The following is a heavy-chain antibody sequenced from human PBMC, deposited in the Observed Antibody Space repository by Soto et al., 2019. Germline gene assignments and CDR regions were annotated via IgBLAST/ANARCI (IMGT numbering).Heavy chain of an antibody. CDR2: LYSGGST. D-gene: IGHD3-22*01. CDR3: ARLDYDSYLRPYAMDV. Sequence: GGSLRLSCAASGFTVSSNYMSWVRQAPGKGLEWVSHLYSGGSTYYVDSVKGRFTISRDNSKNTLYLQMNSLRADDTAVYYCARLDYDSYLRPYAMDVWGQGTTVTVSS. CDR1: GFTVSSNY. V-gene: IGHV3-66*01. J-gene: IGHJ6*02.